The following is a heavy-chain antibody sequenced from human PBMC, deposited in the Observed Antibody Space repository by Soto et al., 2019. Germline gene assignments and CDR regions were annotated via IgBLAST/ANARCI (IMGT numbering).Heavy chain of an antibody. V-gene: IGHV3-73*01. CDR2: IRSKADNYAT. Sequence: PGGSLRLSCAASGFTLSCSAMHWVRQASGKGLEWVGRIRSKADNYATAYAASVKGRFSISRDDSKNTAYLQMNSLKTEDTAVYYCSRLSYGDFNDYWGQGTLVTVSS. CDR3: SRLSYGDFNDY. CDR1: GFTLSCSA. J-gene: IGHJ4*02. D-gene: IGHD4-17*01.